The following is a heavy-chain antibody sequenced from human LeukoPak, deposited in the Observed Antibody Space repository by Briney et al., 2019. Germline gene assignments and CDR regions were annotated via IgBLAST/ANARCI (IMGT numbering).Heavy chain of an antibody. Sequence: GGSLRLSCAASGFTFSSYAMSWVRQAPGKGLEWVSAISGSGGGTYYADSVKGRFTISRDNSKNTLYLQMNSLRAEDTAVYYCAKHYVWGSYRYDYWGQGTLVTVSS. J-gene: IGHJ4*02. V-gene: IGHV3-23*01. CDR2: ISGSGGGT. D-gene: IGHD3-16*02. CDR3: AKHYVWGSYRYDY. CDR1: GFTFSSYA.